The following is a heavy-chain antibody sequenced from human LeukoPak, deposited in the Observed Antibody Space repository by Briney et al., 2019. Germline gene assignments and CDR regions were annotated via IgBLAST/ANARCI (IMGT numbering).Heavy chain of an antibody. V-gene: IGHV3-49*03. D-gene: IGHD1-1*01. CDR1: GFTFGDYA. CDR3: TRDRGAYNLYDY. J-gene: IGHJ4*02. CDR2: IRSKAYGETA. Sequence: GGSLRLSCTASGFTFGDYAMSWIRQAPGKGLGWVGFIRSKAYGETADYAASVKGRFTISRDDSKAIAYLQMNSLKTEDTAVYHCTRDRGAYNLYDYWGQGTLVTVSS.